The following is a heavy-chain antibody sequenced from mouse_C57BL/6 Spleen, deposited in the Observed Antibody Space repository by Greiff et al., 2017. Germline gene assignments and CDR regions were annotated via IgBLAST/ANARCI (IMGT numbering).Heavy chain of an antibody. CDR1: GYSITSGYD. Sequence: EVKLEESGPGMVKPSQSLSLTCTVTGYSITSGYDWHWIRHFPGNKLEWMGYISYSGSTNYNPSLKSRISITHDTSKNHFFLKLNSVTTEDTATYYCARARSYYGSSYWFAYWGQGTLVTVSA. V-gene: IGHV3-1*01. D-gene: IGHD1-1*01. CDR2: ISYSGST. J-gene: IGHJ3*01. CDR3: ARARSYYGSSYWFAY.